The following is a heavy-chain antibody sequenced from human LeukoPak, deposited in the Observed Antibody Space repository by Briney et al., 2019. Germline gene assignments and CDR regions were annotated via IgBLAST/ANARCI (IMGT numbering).Heavy chain of an antibody. J-gene: IGHJ4*02. V-gene: IGHV4-59*01. Sequence: SETLSLTCTVSGGSISSYYWSWIRQPPGKGLEWIGYIYYSGSTNYNPSPKSRVTISVDTSKNHFSLKLSSVTAADTAVYYCARSGPYSSSYPFDYWGQGTLVTVSS. CDR1: GGSISSYY. CDR2: IYYSGST. D-gene: IGHD6-6*01. CDR3: ARSGPYSSSYPFDY.